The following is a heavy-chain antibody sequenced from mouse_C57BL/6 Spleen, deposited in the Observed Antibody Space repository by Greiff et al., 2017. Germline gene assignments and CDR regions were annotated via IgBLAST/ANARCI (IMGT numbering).Heavy chain of an antibody. Sequence: QVQLQQPGTELVKPGASVKLSCKASGYTFTSYWMHWVKQRPGQGLEWIGNINPSNGGTNYNEKFKSKATLTVDKSSSTAYMQLSSLTSKDSAVYYYSSFIVTTVVATDVWGTGTTVTVSS. D-gene: IGHD1-1*01. CDR1: GYTFTSYW. CDR2: INPSNGGT. CDR3: SSFIVTTVVATDV. V-gene: IGHV1-53*01. J-gene: IGHJ1*03.